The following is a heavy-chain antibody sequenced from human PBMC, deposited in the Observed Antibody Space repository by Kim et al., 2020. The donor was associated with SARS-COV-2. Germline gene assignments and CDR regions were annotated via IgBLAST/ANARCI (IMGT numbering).Heavy chain of an antibody. J-gene: IGHJ4*02. Sequence: GGSLRLSCAASGFTFSSYAMSWVRQAPGKGLEWVSAISGSGGSTYYADSVKGRFTISIDNSKNTLYLQMNSLRAEDTAVYYCAKAYGSGRVPFYFDYWGQGTLVTVSS. CDR3: AKAYGSGRVPFYFDY. CDR2: ISGSGGST. CDR1: GFTFSSYA. V-gene: IGHV3-23*01. D-gene: IGHD3-10*01.